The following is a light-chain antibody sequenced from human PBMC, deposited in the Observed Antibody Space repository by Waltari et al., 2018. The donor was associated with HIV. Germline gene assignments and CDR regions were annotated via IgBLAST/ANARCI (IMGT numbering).Light chain of an antibody. CDR2: NGS. CDR3: HVWDRSSDHHV. CDR1: KIGRKS. V-gene: IGLV3-21*02. Sequence: SYVLTQPPTVSMAQGQTARITCGGNKIGRKSVHWYQQKACQAPVLVVYNGSDRPSGIPERFSGSRSGNTATLTISRVEAGDEADYYCHVWDRSSDHHVFGTGTKVTVL. J-gene: IGLJ1*01.